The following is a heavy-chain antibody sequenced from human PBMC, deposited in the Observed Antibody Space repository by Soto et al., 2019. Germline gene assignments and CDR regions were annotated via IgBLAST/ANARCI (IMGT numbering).Heavy chain of an antibody. J-gene: IGHJ4*02. CDR3: AKRGYSSSWYEVGPYYFDY. Sequence: GGSLRLSCAASGFTFSSYAMSWVRQAPGKGLEWVSAISGSGGSTYYADSVKGRFTISRDNSKNTLYLQMNSLRAEDTAVYYCAKRGYSSSWYEVGPYYFDYWGQGTLVTVSS. D-gene: IGHD6-13*01. CDR1: GFTFSSYA. CDR2: ISGSGGST. V-gene: IGHV3-23*01.